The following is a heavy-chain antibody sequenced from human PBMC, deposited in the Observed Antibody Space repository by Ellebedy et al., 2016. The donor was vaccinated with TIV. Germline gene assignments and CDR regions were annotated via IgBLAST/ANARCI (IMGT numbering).Heavy chain of an antibody. CDR3: ARATVTGYYMDV. D-gene: IGHD4-17*01. Sequence: ASVKVSCXASGYTFTGYYMHWVRQAPGQGLEWMGWINPNSGGTNYAQKFQGRVTMTRDTSISTAYMELTRLTSDDTAVYYCARATVTGYYMDVWGKGTTVTVSS. CDR1: GYTFTGYY. CDR2: INPNSGGT. J-gene: IGHJ6*03. V-gene: IGHV1-2*02.